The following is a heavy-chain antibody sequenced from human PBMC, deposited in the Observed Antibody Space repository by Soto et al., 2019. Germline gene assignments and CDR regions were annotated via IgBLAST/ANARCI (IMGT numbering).Heavy chain of an antibody. V-gene: IGHV1-8*01. CDR1: GYTFTNYE. CDR3: ARGRGGHCSGGTCYRFLDP. CDR2: MNPNSGDT. D-gene: IGHD2-15*01. Sequence: QAQLVQSGAEVKKPGASVKVSCTASGYTFTNYETIWVRQAPGQGLEWMGWMNPNSGDTVYAQKFQGRVTLTRDASTAYMELSSLKYEDTAVYYCARGRGGHCSGGTCYRFLDPWGQGTRVTVSS. J-gene: IGHJ5*02.